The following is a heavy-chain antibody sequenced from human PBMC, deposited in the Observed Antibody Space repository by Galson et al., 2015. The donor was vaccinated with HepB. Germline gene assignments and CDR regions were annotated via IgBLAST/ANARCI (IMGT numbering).Heavy chain of an antibody. D-gene: IGHD6-19*01. CDR1: GYTFTDYY. CDR3: ARGTAGY. CDR2: INPKTGGT. Sequence: SVKVSCKASGYTFTDYYIHWVRQAPGQGLDWMGWINPKTGGTNIKKTFQGWVTMTRDTSITTVYLEVSGLTSGDTAVYYCARGTAGYWGQGTLVTVSS. J-gene: IGHJ4*02. V-gene: IGHV1-2*04.